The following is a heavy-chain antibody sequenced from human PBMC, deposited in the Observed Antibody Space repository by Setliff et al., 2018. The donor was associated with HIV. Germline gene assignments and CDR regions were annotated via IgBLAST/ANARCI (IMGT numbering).Heavy chain of an antibody. CDR2: IYPGDSDT. CDR3: ATWTRAETSENFQH. Sequence: GESLKISCKGSGYSFTSYWIDWVRQMPGKGLEWMGVIYPGDSDTRYSPSFQGQVTISADKSITTAYVQWSSLKASDTAMYYCATWTRAETSENFQHWGQGTLVTVSS. CDR1: GYSFTSYW. D-gene: IGHD4-17*01. V-gene: IGHV5-51*01. J-gene: IGHJ1*01.